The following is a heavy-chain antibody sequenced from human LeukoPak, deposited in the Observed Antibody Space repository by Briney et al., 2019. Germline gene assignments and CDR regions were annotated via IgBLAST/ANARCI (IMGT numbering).Heavy chain of an antibody. CDR1: GGTFSSYA. CDR2: IIPIFGTA. Sequence: GASVKVSFKASGGTFSSYAISWVRQAPGQGLEWMGGIIPIFGTANYAQKFQGRVTITADESTSTAYMELSSLRSEDTAAYYCASYDSSGYYPSGSDYWGQGTLVTVSS. V-gene: IGHV1-69*13. CDR3: ASYDSSGYYPSGSDY. D-gene: IGHD3-22*01. J-gene: IGHJ4*02.